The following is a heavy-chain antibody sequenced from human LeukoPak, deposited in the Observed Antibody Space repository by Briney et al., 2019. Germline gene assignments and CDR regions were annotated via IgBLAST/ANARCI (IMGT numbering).Heavy chain of an antibody. CDR3: ARTNYYDSDVYPPILDY. V-gene: IGHV4-4*07. CDR2: ADASGSS. J-gene: IGHJ4*02. CDR1: GGFITTYF. Sequence: PSETLSLTCTVSGGFITTYFWSWIRQPAGKGLQWIGRADASGSSNCYPSLKSRVTMSIDTSKNQFSLKLTSVTAADTAVYYCARTNYYDSDVYPPILDYWGQGALVTVSS. D-gene: IGHD3-22*01.